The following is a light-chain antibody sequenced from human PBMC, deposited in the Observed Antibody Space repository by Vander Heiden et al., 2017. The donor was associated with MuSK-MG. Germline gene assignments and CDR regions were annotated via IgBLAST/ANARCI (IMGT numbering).Light chain of an antibody. J-gene: IGKJ5*01. V-gene: IGKV1-33*01. Sequence: DIQMTQSPSSLSASVGDRVTITCQASQDISNYLNWYQQKPGKAPKLLIYDASNLETGVPSRFSGSGSGTDFTLTISSLQPEDIATYYWQQDDNPITFGQGTRLEIK. CDR1: QDISNY. CDR2: DAS. CDR3: QQDDNPIT.